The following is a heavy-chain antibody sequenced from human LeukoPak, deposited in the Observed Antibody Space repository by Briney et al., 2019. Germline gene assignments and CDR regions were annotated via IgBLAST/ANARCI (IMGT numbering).Heavy chain of an antibody. CDR3: TKDGGLLLTSDYVWGPDY. Sequence: GGSLRLSCAASGFTFSSYWMHWVRQAPGKGLEWVSSITAKTSSAYYADSVRGRFTVSRDNSKNTLVLQMNSLRAEDTATYYCTKDGGLLLTSDYVWGPDYWGQGTLVAVSS. CDR2: ITAKTSSA. V-gene: IGHV3-23*01. D-gene: IGHD3-10*02. J-gene: IGHJ4*02. CDR1: GFTFSSYW.